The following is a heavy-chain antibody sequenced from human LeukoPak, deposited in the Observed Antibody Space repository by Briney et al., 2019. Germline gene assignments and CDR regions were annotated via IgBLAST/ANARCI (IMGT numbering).Heavy chain of an antibody. Sequence: GGSLILSCAASGFTFSSYAMSWVRQAQGKGLEWVSAIRGSGSSTYYADSLKGWFTISRDNSKNTLYLQMNKLRAEDPSVYFCAKFGLRGSREYYFDDWGQGTLVTVSS. CDR3: AKFGLRGSREYYFDD. V-gene: IGHV3-23*01. J-gene: IGHJ4*02. CDR1: GFTFSSYA. CDR2: IRGSGSST. D-gene: IGHD2-15*01.